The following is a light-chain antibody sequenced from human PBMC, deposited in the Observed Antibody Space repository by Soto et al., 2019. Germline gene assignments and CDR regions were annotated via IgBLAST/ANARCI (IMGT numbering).Light chain of an antibody. Sequence: DIVMTQSPLSLPVTPGEPASISCRSSQSLLHSNGYNYLDWYLQKPGQSPQLLIYLGSNRASGVPDRFSGSGSGTDFTLKISRVEAEDVGVYYCMQPLQSLTFGQGTRLEI. CDR2: LGS. CDR3: MQPLQSLT. J-gene: IGKJ5*01. V-gene: IGKV2-28*01. CDR1: QSLLHSNGYNY.